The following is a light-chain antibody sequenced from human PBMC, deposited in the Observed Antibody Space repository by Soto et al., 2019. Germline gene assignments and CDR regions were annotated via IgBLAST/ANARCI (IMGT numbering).Light chain of an antibody. V-gene: IGLV1-40*01. CDR2: GNS. Sequence: QSVLTQPPSVSGAPGQRVTISCTGSSSNIGADYDVHWYQQLPGTAPKLLIYGNSNRPSGVPDRFSGSKSGTSASLAITGLQAEDEADYYCQSYDSSRSGFVFGTGTKLTVL. J-gene: IGLJ1*01. CDR1: SSNIGADYD. CDR3: QSYDSSRSGFV.